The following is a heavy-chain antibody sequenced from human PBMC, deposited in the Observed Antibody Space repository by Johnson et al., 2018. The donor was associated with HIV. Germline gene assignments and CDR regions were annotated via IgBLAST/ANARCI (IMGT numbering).Heavy chain of an antibody. D-gene: IGHD3-9*01. Sequence: VQLVESGGGLVQPGGSLRLSCVASGFTFSSYWMHWVRQAPGKGLVWVSRINSDGSSTYYADSVKGRFTISRDNSTNTLFLQMNNLRAEDKAVYYCARGIGYFGYYNSDVLDIWGQGTMVTVSS. V-gene: IGHV3-74*02. CDR2: INSDGSST. CDR3: ARGIGYFGYYNSDVLDI. J-gene: IGHJ3*02. CDR1: GFTFSSYW.